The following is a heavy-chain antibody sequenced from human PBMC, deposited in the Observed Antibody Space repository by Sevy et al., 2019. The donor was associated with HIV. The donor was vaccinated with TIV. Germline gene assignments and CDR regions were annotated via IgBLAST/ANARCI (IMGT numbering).Heavy chain of an antibody. Sequence: SETLSLTCTVSGGSISSYYWSWIRQPPGKGLEWIGYIYYSGSTNYNPSLKSRVTISVDTSKNQFSLKLSSVTAADTAVYYCARDVPTRITGTTPSYYYGMDIWGQGTTVTVSS. CDR2: IYYSGST. CDR1: GGSISSYY. J-gene: IGHJ6*02. CDR3: ARDVPTRITGTTPSYYYGMDI. D-gene: IGHD1-7*01. V-gene: IGHV4-59*01.